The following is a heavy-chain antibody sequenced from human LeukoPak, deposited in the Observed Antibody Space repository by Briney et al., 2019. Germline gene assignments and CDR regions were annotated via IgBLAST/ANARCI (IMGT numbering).Heavy chain of an antibody. V-gene: IGHV4-39*07. CDR1: GGSIIPTNYY. CDR2: IFNSGGT. D-gene: IGHD3-9*01. Sequence: SETLSLTCTVSGGSIIPTNYYWGWIRRPPGKGLEWIGTIFNSGGTYYNPSLRSRVTISVATSKNRFSLNLNSVTAADTAVYYRARPSILTAYRINWFDPWGPGTLVTVSS. CDR3: ARPSILTAYRINWFDP. J-gene: IGHJ5*02.